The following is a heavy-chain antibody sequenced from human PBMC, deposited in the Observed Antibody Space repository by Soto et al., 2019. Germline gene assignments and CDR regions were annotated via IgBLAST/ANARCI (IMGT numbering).Heavy chain of an antibody. CDR2: IIAYNGNT. CDR1: GGSFSSYA. V-gene: IGHV1-18*01. CDR3: ASQGYCSGGSCYPYYFDY. D-gene: IGHD2-15*01. Sequence: VSVNLYCKASGGSFSSYAISWGRQAPGQGLEWMGWIIAYNGNTNYAQKLQGRVTMTTDTSTSTAYMELRSLRSDDTAVYYCASQGYCSGGSCYPYYFDYWGQGTLVTVSS. J-gene: IGHJ4*02.